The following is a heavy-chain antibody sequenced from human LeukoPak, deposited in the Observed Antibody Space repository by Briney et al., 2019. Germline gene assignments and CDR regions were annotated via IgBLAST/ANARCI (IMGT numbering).Heavy chain of an antibody. CDR2: IRSDGSNK. J-gene: IGHJ3*02. CDR3: AKVLIAAVGDAFDI. V-gene: IGHV3-30*02. D-gene: IGHD6-13*01. CDR1: GFSFSSYG. Sequence: GGSLRLSCAGSGFSFSSYGMHWVRQAPGKGLGWMAFIRSDGSNKYYADSVKGRFTISRDNSKNTLYLQMNSLRAEDTAVYYCAKVLIAAVGDAFDIWGQGTMVTVSS.